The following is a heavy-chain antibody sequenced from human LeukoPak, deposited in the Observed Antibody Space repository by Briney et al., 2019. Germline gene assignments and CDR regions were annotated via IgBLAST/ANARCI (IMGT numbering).Heavy chain of an antibody. CDR2: IYYSGRT. D-gene: IGHD2-21*02. CDR1: GGSISSSSYS. V-gene: IGHV4-39*01. J-gene: IGHJ4*02. CDR3: ARVGNCGGDCYSGGLDY. Sequence: SETLSLTCTVSGGSISSSSYSWGWIRQPPGKGLEWIGSIYYSGRTYYNPSLKSRVTKSVDTSKNQFSLKLSSVTAADTAVYYCARVGNCGGDCYSGGLDYWGQGTLVTVSS.